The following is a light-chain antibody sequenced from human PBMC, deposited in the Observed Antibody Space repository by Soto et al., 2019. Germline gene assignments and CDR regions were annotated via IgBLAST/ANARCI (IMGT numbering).Light chain of an antibody. V-gene: IGLV3-1*01. J-gene: IGLJ2*01. CDR2: QDS. CDR1: KLGDKY. CDR3: QAWDSSTGGV. Sequence: SYELPQPPSVSVSPGQTASITCSGDKLGDKYACWYPQKPGQSPVLVIYQDSKRPSGIPERFSGSNSGNTATLTISWTQAMDEADYYCQAWDSSTGGVFGGRTKLTVL.